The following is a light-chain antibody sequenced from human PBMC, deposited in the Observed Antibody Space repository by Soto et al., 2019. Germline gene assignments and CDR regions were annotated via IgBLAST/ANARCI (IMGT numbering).Light chain of an antibody. CDR2: DVS. J-gene: IGLJ3*02. Sequence: QSALTQPASVSGSPGQSITISCTGTSSDVGGYNYVSWYQQHPGKAPKFIIYDVSNRPSGVSNRFSGSKSGNTASLTISGLQADDEADYYCCSYTTTSTWVFGGGTKLTVL. V-gene: IGLV2-14*01. CDR1: SSDVGGYNY. CDR3: CSYTTTSTWV.